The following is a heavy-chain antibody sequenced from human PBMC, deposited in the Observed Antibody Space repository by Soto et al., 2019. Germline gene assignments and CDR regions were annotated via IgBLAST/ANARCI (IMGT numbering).Heavy chain of an antibody. J-gene: IGHJ5*02. CDR3: ARVVPAAPNWFDP. D-gene: IGHD2-2*01. Sequence: SVKVSCKASGGTFSSYAISWVRQAPGQGLEWMGGIIPIFGTANYAQKFQGRVTITADESTSTAYMELSSLRSEDTAVYYCARVVPAAPNWFDPWGQGTLVTVSS. CDR1: GGTFSSYA. CDR2: IIPIFGTA. V-gene: IGHV1-69*13.